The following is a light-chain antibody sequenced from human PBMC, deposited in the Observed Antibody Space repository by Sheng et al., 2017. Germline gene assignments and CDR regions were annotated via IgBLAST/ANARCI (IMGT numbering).Light chain of an antibody. V-gene: IGKV3-11*01. J-gene: IGKJ2*01. CDR3: QQRSNWPPYT. CDR2: DAS. CDR1: QSVSNY. Sequence: EIVLTQSPATLSLSPGERATLSCRASQSVSNYLAWYQQKPGQAPRLIIYDASNXAPGIPARFSGSGSGTDLHSHHQQLEPEDFAVYFCQQRSNWPPYTFGQGTKLEIK.